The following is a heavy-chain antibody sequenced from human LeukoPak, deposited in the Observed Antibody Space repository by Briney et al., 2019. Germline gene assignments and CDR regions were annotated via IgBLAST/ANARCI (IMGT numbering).Heavy chain of an antibody. J-gene: IGHJ4*02. D-gene: IGHD3-16*02. V-gene: IGHV1-2*02. CDR1: GYTFTGYY. CDR3: ARVMITFGGVIVNPKYYFDY. CDR2: INPNSGGT. Sequence: ASVKVSCKASGYTFTGYYMHWVRQAPEQGLEWMGWINPNSGGTNYAQKLQGRVTMTTDTSTSTAYMELRSLRSDDTAVYYCARVMITFGGVIVNPKYYFDYWGQGTLVTVSS.